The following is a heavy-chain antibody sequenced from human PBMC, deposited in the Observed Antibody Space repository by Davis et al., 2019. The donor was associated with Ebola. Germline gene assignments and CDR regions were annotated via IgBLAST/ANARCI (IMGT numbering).Heavy chain of an antibody. CDR2: IAYDGTTQ. CDR3: ARDGLAAGGVTMKCLDY. J-gene: IGHJ4*01. CDR1: GSTFSDYY. D-gene: IGHD2-8*02. V-gene: IGHV3-30*14. Sequence: GESLKISCEVSGSTFSDYYMSWIRQAPGKGLEWVAVIAYDGTTQYCADSVKGRFTISRDNSKNTLYLQMNSLRDEDTAVYNCARDGLAAGGVTMKCLDYWGHGTLVTVSS.